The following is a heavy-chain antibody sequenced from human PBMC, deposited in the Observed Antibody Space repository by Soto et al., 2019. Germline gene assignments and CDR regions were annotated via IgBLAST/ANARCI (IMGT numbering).Heavy chain of an antibody. V-gene: IGHV3-23*01. Sequence: PGGSLRLSCAASGFTFSSYAMSWVRQAPGKGLEWVSAISGSGGSTYYADSVKGRFTISRDNSKNTLYLQMNSLRAEDTAVYYCATPLLRYFDWLLNLRGDYYYYYGMDVWGQGTTVTVSS. D-gene: IGHD3-9*01. CDR2: ISGSGGST. CDR1: GFTFSSYA. CDR3: ATPLLRYFDWLLNLRGDYYYYYGMDV. J-gene: IGHJ6*02.